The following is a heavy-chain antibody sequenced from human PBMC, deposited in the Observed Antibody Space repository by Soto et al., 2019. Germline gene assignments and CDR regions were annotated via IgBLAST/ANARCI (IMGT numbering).Heavy chain of an antibody. Sequence: SETLSLTCAVYGGSFSGYYWSWIRQPPGKGLEWIGEINHSGSTNYNPSLKSRVTISVDTSKSQFSLKLSSVTAADTAVYYCARGPSSGWVRDFDYWGQGTLVTVSS. CDR2: INHSGST. CDR3: ARGPSSGWVRDFDY. V-gene: IGHV4-34*01. D-gene: IGHD6-19*01. J-gene: IGHJ4*02. CDR1: GGSFSGYY.